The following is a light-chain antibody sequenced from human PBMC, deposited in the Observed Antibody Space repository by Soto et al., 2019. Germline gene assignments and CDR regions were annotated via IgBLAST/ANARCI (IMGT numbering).Light chain of an antibody. V-gene: IGKV3-20*01. J-gene: IGKJ1*01. CDR2: AAS. Sequence: EIVLTQSPGTLSLSPGERATLSCRASQNVDSNYLAWYQQKPGQAPSMIIFAASGRATGIPDRFTGSGSGTDFTLTISRLQHEDFPVYYCQQYGYLSWTFGQGTKVDI. CDR3: QQYGYLSWT. CDR1: QNVDSNY.